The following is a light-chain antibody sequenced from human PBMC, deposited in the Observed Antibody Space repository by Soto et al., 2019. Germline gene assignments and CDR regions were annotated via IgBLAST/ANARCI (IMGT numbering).Light chain of an antibody. Sequence: QSVLTQPPSVSGAPGQRVTISCTGSSPNIGTGYDVHWYQQLPGTAPKLLIYGNNNRPSGVPDRFSGSKSGTSASLAITGLQAEDEADYYCQSYDSSLSAWVSGGGTKLTVL. J-gene: IGLJ3*02. CDR1: SPNIGTGYD. CDR3: QSYDSSLSAWV. CDR2: GNN. V-gene: IGLV1-40*01.